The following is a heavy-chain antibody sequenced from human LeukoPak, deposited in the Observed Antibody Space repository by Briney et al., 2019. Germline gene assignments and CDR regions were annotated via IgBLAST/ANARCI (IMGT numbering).Heavy chain of an antibody. CDR2: ISAYNGNT. V-gene: IGHV1-18*01. J-gene: IGHJ4*02. CDR3: ARDLPGYCSGGSCYSSDY. D-gene: IGHD2-15*01. CDR1: GYTFTSYG. Sequence: ASVKVSCKASGYTFTSYGISWVRQAPGQGLEWMGRISAYNGNTNYAQKLQGRVTMTTDTSTSTAYMELRSLRSDDTAVYYCARDLPGYCSGGSCYSSDYWGQGTLVTVSS.